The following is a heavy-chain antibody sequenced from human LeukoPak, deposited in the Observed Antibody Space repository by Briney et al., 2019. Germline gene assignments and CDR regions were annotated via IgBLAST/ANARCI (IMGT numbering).Heavy chain of an antibody. CDR2: ISGSGGST. V-gene: IGHV3-23*01. Sequence: PGGSLRLSCAASGFTFSSYSMNWVRQAPGKGLEWVSAISGSGGSTYYADSVKGRFTISRDNSKNTLYLQMNSLRAEDTAVYYCAKPQGGTIGNYYYYMDVWGKGTTVTVSS. CDR3: AKPQGGTIGNYYYYMDV. D-gene: IGHD1-26*01. CDR1: GFTFSSYS. J-gene: IGHJ6*03.